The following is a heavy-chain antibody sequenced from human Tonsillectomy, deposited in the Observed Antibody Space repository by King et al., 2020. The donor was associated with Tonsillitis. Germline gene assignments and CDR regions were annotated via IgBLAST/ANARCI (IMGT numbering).Heavy chain of an antibody. D-gene: IGHD2-15*01. V-gene: IGHV1-69*01. CDR1: GGTFTNFA. J-gene: IGHJ4*02. CDR2: IIPFFGTT. Sequence: QLVQSGTEVKKPGSSVKVSCRASGGTFTNFAISWVRQAPGQGLEWMGGIIPFFGTTNYAQNFQGRVAINADASTNTAYMELRSLRSEDTAVYYCARHQMGLYYYSGSWPWGQGTLVTVSS. CDR3: ARHQMGLYYYSGSWP.